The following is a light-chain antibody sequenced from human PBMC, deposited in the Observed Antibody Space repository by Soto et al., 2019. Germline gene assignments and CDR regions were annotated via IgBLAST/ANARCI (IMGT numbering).Light chain of an antibody. V-gene: IGLV2-14*01. CDR2: EVL. Sequence: QSALTQPASVSGSPGQSITISCTVTTSDVGVYKYVSWYQQYPGKAPKLMIYEVLNRPSGVSNRFSGSKSGNTASLIISGLQAEDEADYYCSSYTSSSTLVFGGGTKVPS. J-gene: IGLJ2*01. CDR1: TSDVGVYKY. CDR3: SSYTSSSTLV.